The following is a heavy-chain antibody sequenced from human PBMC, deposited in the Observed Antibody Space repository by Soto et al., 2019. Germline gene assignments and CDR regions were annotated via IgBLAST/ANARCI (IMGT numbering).Heavy chain of an antibody. CDR1: GASISSGGYY. CDR2: VYYNENT. CDR3: ARRERYYGSPGWFDP. J-gene: IGHJ5*02. Sequence: SETLSLTCTVSGASISSGGYYWAWIRQPPGKGLEWIGTVYYNENTYYNPSLKSRVTISVDTAKNQFSLNLRSVTAADPAVYICARRERYYGSPGWFDPWGQGTLVTVSS. V-gene: IGHV4-39*01. D-gene: IGHD3-10*01.